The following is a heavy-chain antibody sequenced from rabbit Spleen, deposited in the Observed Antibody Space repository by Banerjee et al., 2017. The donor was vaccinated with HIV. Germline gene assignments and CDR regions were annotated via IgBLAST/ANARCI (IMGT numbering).Heavy chain of an antibody. CDR1: GFSFSSNYY. D-gene: IGHD3-1*01. Sequence: QSLEESGGGLVQPEGSLTLTCTASGFSFSSNYYMCWVRQAPGKGLEWIACTAAGRSTFTYYASWAKGRFTISKTSSTTVTLQMTSLTAADTATYFCARDAVGPNFYFNLWGQGTLVTVS. CDR2: TAAGRSTFT. CDR3: ARDAVGPNFYFNL. J-gene: IGHJ4*01. V-gene: IGHV1S40*01.